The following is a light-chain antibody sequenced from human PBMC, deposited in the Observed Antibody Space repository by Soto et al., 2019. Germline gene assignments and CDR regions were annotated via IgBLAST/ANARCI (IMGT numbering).Light chain of an antibody. J-gene: IGKJ1*01. CDR2: WAS. CDR3: QQYYSTPT. V-gene: IGKV4-1*01. Sequence: VMTQSPDSLAVSLGELATITCKSSQSVLYSSYGKHYLVWYQQKAGQSPRLLIYWASTRESGVPERFSGSGSGTDFTLSIGSLQAEGVAVYYCQQYYSTPTFGQGTKVEI. CDR1: QSVLYSSYGKHY.